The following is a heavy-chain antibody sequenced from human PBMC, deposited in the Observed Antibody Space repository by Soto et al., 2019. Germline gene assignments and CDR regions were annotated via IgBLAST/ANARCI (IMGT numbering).Heavy chain of an antibody. CDR2: IYYSGST. D-gene: IGHD3-3*01. CDR1: GGSISSYY. CDR3: ARSEAALIPIFGVVHGTNWFDP. J-gene: IGHJ5*02. V-gene: IGHV4-59*01. Sequence: SETLSLTCTVSGGSISSYYWSWIRQPPGKGLEWIGYIYYSGSTNYNPSLKRLVTISVDTAKNHFSLKLSSVTAADTAVYYCARSEAALIPIFGVVHGTNWFDPWGQGTLVTVYS.